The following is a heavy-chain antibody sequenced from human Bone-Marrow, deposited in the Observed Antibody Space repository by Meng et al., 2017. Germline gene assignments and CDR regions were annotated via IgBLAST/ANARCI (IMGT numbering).Heavy chain of an antibody. J-gene: IGHJ4*02. CDR1: GFTFSSYE. D-gene: IGHD3-16*01. V-gene: IGHV3-7*01. CDR2: IKQDGSEK. CDR3: ARDIWGYATSFDY. Sequence: GESLKISCAASGFTFSSYEMNWVRQAPGKGLEWVANIKQDGSEKYYVDSVKGRFTISRDNAKNSLYLQMNSLRAEDTAVYYCARDIWGYATSFDYWGQGTLVTVSS.